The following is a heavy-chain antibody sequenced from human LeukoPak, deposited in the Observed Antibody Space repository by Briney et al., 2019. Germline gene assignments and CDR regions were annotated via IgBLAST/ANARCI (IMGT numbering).Heavy chain of an antibody. D-gene: IGHD3-9*01. CDR3: ATLVYGRGRYFDWLVY. CDR2: MNPNSGNT. J-gene: IGHJ4*02. V-gene: IGHV1-8*03. Sequence: ASVKVSCKASGYTFTSYDINWVRQATGQGLEWMGWMNPNSGNTGYAQKFQGRVTITRNTSISTAYMELSSLRSEDTAVYYCATLVYGRGRYFDWLVYWGQGTLVTVSS. CDR1: GYTFTSYD.